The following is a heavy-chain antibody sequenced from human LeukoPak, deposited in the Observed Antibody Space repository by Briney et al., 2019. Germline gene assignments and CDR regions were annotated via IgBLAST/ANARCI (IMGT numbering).Heavy chain of an antibody. Sequence: PSETLSLTCAVYGASFRADYWSWIRQAPGEGREWIGEINDSGHARYNASLKSRVTMSVDTYKHQFSLKLSSVTAADTAVYYCARPGFWDWGQGALVTVS. CDR3: ARPGFWD. D-gene: IGHD3-9*01. CDR1: GASFRADY. V-gene: IGHV4-34*01. J-gene: IGHJ4*02. CDR2: INDSGHA.